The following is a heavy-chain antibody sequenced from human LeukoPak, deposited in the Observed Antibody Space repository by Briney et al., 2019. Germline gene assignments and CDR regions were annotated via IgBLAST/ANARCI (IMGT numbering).Heavy chain of an antibody. CDR2: IYYSGST. J-gene: IGHJ5*02. V-gene: IGHV4-59*01. Sequence: SETLSLTCTVSGGSISSYYWSWIRQPPGKGLEWIGYIYYSGSTNYNPSLKSRVTISVDTSKNQFSLKLSSVTAADTAVYYCARDRWFDPWGQGTLVTVSS. CDR3: ARDRWFDP. CDR1: GGSISSYY.